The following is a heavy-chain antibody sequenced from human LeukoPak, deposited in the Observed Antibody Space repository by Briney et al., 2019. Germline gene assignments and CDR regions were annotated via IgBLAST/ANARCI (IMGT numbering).Heavy chain of an antibody. CDR3: ARDIGPIEVPGRSKDY. V-gene: IGHV3-30*04. Sequence: GRSLRLSCAASGFTFSTYTMHWVRQAPGKGLEWVALISFDGSDTYSADSVKGRFTISRDNSKNTMYLQMNRLRPEDTAVYYCARDIGPIEVPGRSKDYWGQGTLVTVSS. J-gene: IGHJ4*02. D-gene: IGHD4-11*01. CDR1: GFTFSTYT. CDR2: ISFDGSDT.